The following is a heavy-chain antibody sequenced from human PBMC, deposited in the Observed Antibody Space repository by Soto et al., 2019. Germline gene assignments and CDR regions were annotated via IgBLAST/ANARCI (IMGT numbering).Heavy chain of an antibody. CDR1: GFTFSNYA. V-gene: IGHV3-23*01. CDR2: LRIGGDIS. Sequence: PGGSLRLSCAASGFTFSNYAMSWVRQAPGKGLEWVSTLRIGGDISYYADSVKGRFTVSRDNSKNTLYLLMNGLRAEDTAVYYCAKGHYYYDSSGYRHFDYWGQGTLVTVSS. D-gene: IGHD3-22*01. CDR3: AKGHYYYDSSGYRHFDY. J-gene: IGHJ4*02.